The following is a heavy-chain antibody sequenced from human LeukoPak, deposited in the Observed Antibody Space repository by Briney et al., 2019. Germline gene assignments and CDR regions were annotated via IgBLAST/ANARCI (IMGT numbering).Heavy chain of an antibody. J-gene: IGHJ4*02. CDR1: GYTFTGYY. Sequence: ASVKVSCKASGYTFTGYYMHWVRQAPGQGLEWMGWINPNSGGTNYAQKLQGRVTMTTDTSTSTAYMELRSLRSDDTAVYYCARVSYYYYDSSGYYDYWGQGTLVTVSS. CDR3: ARVSYYYYDSSGYYDY. CDR2: INPNSGGT. V-gene: IGHV1-2*02. D-gene: IGHD3-22*01.